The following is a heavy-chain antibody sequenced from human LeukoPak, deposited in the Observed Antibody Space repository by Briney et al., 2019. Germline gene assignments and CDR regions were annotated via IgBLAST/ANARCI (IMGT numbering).Heavy chain of an antibody. CDR1: GYTFTSYD. CDR2: MNPNSGNT. CDR3: ASHATKGDAFDI. J-gene: IGHJ3*02. V-gene: IGHV1-8*01. Sequence: ASVKVSCKASGYTFTSYDINWVRQATGQGLEWMGWMNPNSGNTGYAQKFQGRVTMTRNTSISTAYMELSSLRSEDTAVYYCASHATKGDAFDIWGQGTMVTVSS. D-gene: IGHD1-26*01.